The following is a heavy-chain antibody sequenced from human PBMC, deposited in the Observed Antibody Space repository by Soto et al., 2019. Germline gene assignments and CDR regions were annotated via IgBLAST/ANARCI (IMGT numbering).Heavy chain of an antibody. D-gene: IGHD3-22*01. CDR1: GCSLSTNGMR. Sequence: GPTMVNPTQTLKLTCTVSGCSLSTNGMRVSWIRQPPGKALEWLARIDWDDDKFYSTSLKTRLIISKDTSKNQVVLTMTNLDPVDTATYYCARSPRGFYDGRGYPYYFDYWGLGTLVTVSS. V-gene: IGHV2-70*04. J-gene: IGHJ4*02. CDR2: IDWDDDK. CDR3: ARSPRGFYDGRGYPYYFDY.